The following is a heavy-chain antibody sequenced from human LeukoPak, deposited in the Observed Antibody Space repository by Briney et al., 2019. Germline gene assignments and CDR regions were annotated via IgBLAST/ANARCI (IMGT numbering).Heavy chain of an antibody. CDR3: ARHPPRNPYCSGGSCYSNNWFDP. Sequence: NASETLSLTCTVSGGSISSSSYYWGWIRQPPGKGLEWIGSLDGSGSTYYNPSLKSRVTISVDTSKNQFSLKLSSVTAADTAVYYCARHPPRNPYCSGGSCYSNNWFDPWGQGTLVTVSS. J-gene: IGHJ5*02. CDR2: LDGSGST. V-gene: IGHV4-39*01. D-gene: IGHD2-15*01. CDR1: GGSISSSSYY.